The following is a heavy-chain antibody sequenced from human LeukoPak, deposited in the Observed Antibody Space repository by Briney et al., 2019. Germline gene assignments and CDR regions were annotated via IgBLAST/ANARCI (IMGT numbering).Heavy chain of an antibody. CDR1: GGTFSSYA. Sequence: VASVKVSCKASGGTFSSYAISWVRQAPGHGLEWMGGIIPIFGTANYAQKFQGRVTITTDESTSTAYMELSSLRSEDTAVYYCASGYYDSSGYEYWFDPWGQGTLVTVSS. J-gene: IGHJ5*02. CDR2: IIPIFGTA. V-gene: IGHV1-69*05. D-gene: IGHD3-22*01. CDR3: ASGYYDSSGYEYWFDP.